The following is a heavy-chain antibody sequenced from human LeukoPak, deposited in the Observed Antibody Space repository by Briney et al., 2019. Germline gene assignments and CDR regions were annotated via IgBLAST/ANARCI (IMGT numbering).Heavy chain of an antibody. CDR2: ISGSGGST. V-gene: IGHV3-23*01. CDR1: GFTFTSYA. D-gene: IGHD1-26*01. J-gene: IGHJ4*02. Sequence: GGSLRLSCAASGFTFTSYAMTWVRQAPGKGLEWVSGISGSGGSTYYADSVKGRFTISRDNSKDTIYLQMNSLRAEDTAVYYCARVGATLSFDYWGQGTLVTVSS. CDR3: ARVGATLSFDY.